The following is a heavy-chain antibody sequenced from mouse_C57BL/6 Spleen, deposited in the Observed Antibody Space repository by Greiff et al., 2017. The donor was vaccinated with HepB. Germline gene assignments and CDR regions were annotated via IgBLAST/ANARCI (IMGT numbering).Heavy chain of an antibody. J-gene: IGHJ1*03. CDR3: TTPYYYGSSPYWYFDV. CDR1: GYTFTSYW. CDR2: IYPGNSDT. V-gene: IGHV1-5*01. D-gene: IGHD1-1*01. Sequence: VQLQQSGTVLARPGASVKMSCKTSGYTFTSYWMHWVKQRPGQGLEWIGAIYPGNSDTSYNQKFKGKAKLTAVTSASTAYMELSSLTNEDSAVYYCTTPYYYGSSPYWYFDVWGTGTTVTVSS.